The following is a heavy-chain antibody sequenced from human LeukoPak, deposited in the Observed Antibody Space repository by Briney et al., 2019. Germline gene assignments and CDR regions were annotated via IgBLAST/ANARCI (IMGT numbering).Heavy chain of an antibody. V-gene: IGHV3-53*01. D-gene: IGHD2-2*01. Sequence: AGGSLRLSCAASGFTFSDYYMSWISQAPGKGLEWVSVIYSGGSTYYADSVKGRFTISRDNSKNTLYLQMNSLRAKDTAVYYCARESYCSSTSCFHNWFDPWGQGTLVTVSS. CDR1: GFTFSDYY. CDR2: IYSGGST. J-gene: IGHJ5*02. CDR3: ARESYCSSTSCFHNWFDP.